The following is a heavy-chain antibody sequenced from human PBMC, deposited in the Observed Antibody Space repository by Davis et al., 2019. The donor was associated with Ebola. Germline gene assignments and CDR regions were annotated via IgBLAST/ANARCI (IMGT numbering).Heavy chain of an antibody. Sequence: GSLRLSCAVYGGSFSGYYWSWIRQPPGTGLEWFGEINHSGSTNYNPSLKSRVTISVDTSKNQFSLKLSSVTAADTAVYYCARGRITIFGVVLYYYYGMDVWGQGTTVTVSS. CDR3: ARGRITIFGVVLYYYYGMDV. J-gene: IGHJ6*02. CDR2: INHSGST. CDR1: GGSFSGYY. V-gene: IGHV4-34*01. D-gene: IGHD3-3*01.